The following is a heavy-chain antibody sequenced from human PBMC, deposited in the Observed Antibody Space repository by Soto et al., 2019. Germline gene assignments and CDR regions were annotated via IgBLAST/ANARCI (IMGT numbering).Heavy chain of an antibody. CDR2: IYYSGNT. J-gene: IGHJ5*01. V-gene: IGHV4-39*01. Sequence: SETLSLTCTVSGGSISSNNYYWGWIRQPPGKGLEWIASIYYSGNTYYNPSLKSRVTISVDTSKNQFSLKLSSVTAADTTVYSCARPLADRGVLDFDSWGQGTVLTFSS. D-gene: IGHD2-8*01. CDR3: ARPLADRGVLDFDS. CDR1: GGSISSNNYY.